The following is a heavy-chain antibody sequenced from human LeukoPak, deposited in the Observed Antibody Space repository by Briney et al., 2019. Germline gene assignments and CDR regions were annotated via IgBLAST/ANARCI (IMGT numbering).Heavy chain of an antibody. V-gene: IGHV4-59*08. D-gene: IGHD3-16*01. CDR3: ARKGVSDLYYFDS. Sequence: PSETLSLTCTVSGGSISSYYWSWIRQPPGKGLEWMGNIYYSGSTNYNSSHKSRVTISVDTSKNQISLKLRSVTAADTAVYYCARKGVSDLYYFDSWGQGTLVSVSS. CDR2: IYYSGST. J-gene: IGHJ4*02. CDR1: GGSISSYY.